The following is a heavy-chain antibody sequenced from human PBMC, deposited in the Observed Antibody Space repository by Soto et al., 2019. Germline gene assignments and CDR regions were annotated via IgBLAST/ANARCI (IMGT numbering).Heavy chain of an antibody. D-gene: IGHD6-19*01. V-gene: IGHV3-23*01. Sequence: GGSLRLSCAASGFTFSSFAMNWVRQAPGRXLEWVSAISGSGVSTYYADSVKGPFTISRDNSKNTLYLQMNSLRAEDTAVNYCAKGSGPDPTVNSNYFDYWGQGALVTVSS. CDR2: ISGSGVST. CDR3: AKGSGPDPTVNSNYFDY. CDR1: GFTFSSFA. J-gene: IGHJ4*02.